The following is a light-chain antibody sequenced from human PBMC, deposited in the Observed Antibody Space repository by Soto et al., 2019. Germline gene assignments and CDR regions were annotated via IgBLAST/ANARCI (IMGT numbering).Light chain of an antibody. V-gene: IGKV1-5*01. Sequence: DIQLTQSPSSLSASVGDTVTINCRASQSISSWLAWYQQKPGQTPKLLIYDASTLETGVPSRFGGSEAETEFTLTISGLQPDDFATYYCQQYNSYPYTFGQGTKLEIK. J-gene: IGKJ2*01. CDR3: QQYNSYPYT. CDR1: QSISSW. CDR2: DAS.